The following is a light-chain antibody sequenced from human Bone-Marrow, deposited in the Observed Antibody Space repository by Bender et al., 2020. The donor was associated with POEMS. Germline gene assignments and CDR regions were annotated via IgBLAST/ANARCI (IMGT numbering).Light chain of an antibody. V-gene: IGLV2-14*03. J-gene: IGLJ3*02. Sequence: QSALTQPASVSGSPGQSITISCTGGSSDIGTYNYVSWYQQHPGKAPKLMIYDVDSRPSGVSPRFSGSKSGTSASLAISGLQSEDEADYYCAAWEDSLNGWVFGGGTKLTVL. CDR1: SSDIGTYNY. CDR2: DVD. CDR3: AAWEDSLNGWV.